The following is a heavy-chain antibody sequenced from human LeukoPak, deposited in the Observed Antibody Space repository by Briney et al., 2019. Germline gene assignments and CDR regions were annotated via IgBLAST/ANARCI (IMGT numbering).Heavy chain of an antibody. Sequence: GGSLRLSCAASGFTFSSYWMSWVRQAPGKGLEWVANIKHDGSEKYYVDSVKGRFTISRDNAKNSLYLQMNSLRAEDTAVYYCARDSGYSSGWYYGPIDAFDIWGQGTMVTVSS. V-gene: IGHV3-7*01. J-gene: IGHJ3*02. CDR2: IKHDGSEK. D-gene: IGHD6-19*01. CDR1: GFTFSSYW. CDR3: ARDSGYSSGWYYGPIDAFDI.